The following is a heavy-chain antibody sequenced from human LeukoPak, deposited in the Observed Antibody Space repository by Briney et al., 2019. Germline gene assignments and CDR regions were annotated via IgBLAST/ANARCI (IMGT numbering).Heavy chain of an antibody. CDR3: ATDSSGWPSFDY. CDR2: ISSSSDYI. Sequence: PGGSLRLSCAASGFTFSSYSMNWVPQAPGKGLEWVSSISSSSDYIYYADSVKGRFTISRDNAKNSLYLQMNSLRAEDTAVYYCATDSSGWPSFDYWGQGTLVTVSS. J-gene: IGHJ4*02. D-gene: IGHD6-19*01. V-gene: IGHV3-21*01. CDR1: GFTFSSYS.